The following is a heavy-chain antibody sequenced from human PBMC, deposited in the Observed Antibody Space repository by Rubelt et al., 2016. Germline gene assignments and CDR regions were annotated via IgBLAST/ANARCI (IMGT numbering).Heavy chain of an antibody. CDR3: ARGSSSWSDYYYYGMDV. J-gene: IGHJ6*02. CDR2: GST. D-gene: IGHD6-13*01. Sequence: GSTYYNPSLKSRVTISVDTSKNQFSLKLSSVTAADTAVYYCARGSSSWSDYYYYGMDVWGQGTTVTVSS. V-gene: IGHV4-39*07.